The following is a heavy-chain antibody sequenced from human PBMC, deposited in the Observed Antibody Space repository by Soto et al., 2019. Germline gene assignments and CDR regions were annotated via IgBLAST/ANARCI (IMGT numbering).Heavy chain of an antibody. J-gene: IGHJ3*02. V-gene: IGHV3-30-3*01. CDR2: ISYDGGSK. D-gene: IGHD4-17*01. CDR3: ARDVNYGDYFSYAFDM. CDR1: GFTFSNYA. Sequence: QVQLVESGGGVVQPGRSLRLSCAASGFTFSNYAMHWVRQAPGKGLEWVAVISYDGGSKYYADSVKGRFTISRDNTKNTLHLEMNSLGAEDTAVYYCARDVNYGDYFSYAFDMWGQGTMVTVSA.